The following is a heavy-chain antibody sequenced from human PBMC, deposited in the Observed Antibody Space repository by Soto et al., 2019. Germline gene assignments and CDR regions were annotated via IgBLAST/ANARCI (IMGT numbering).Heavy chain of an antibody. D-gene: IGHD3-10*01. CDR3: ARIYYATGLQYFQH. CDR2: INPSGGST. CDR1: GHTFTMYY. Sequence: ASVKVSCKASGHTFTMYYMHWVLQSPGQGLEWMGIINPSGGSTSYAQKFQGRVTMTRDTSTSTVYMELSSLRSEDTAVYYCARIYYATGLQYFQHWGQGTLVTVSS. V-gene: IGHV1-46*01. J-gene: IGHJ1*01.